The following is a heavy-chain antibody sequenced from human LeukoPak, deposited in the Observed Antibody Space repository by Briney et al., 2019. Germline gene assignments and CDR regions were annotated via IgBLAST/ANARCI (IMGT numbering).Heavy chain of an antibody. CDR3: MRGARGGDY. J-gene: IGHJ4*02. D-gene: IGHD2-15*01. CDR1: GFPFSSYS. CDR2: ISSSGTI. Sequence: GGSLRLSCAASGFPFSSYSFNWLRLAPGKGLAWVAYISSSGTIYYAASVTGRFTISRDNANNSLYLQMNSLRADDTAVYYCMRGARGGDYWGQGTLVTVSS. V-gene: IGHV3-48*04.